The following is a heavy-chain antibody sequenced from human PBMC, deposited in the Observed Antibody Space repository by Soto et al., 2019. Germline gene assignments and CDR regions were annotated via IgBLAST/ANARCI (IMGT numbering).Heavy chain of an antibody. D-gene: IGHD3-10*01. CDR3: ARSQIALRGVTH. Sequence: PSDTLSLTCTVSGGSISSGDYYWSWIRQPPGKGLEWIGYIYYSGSTYYNPSLKSRVTISVDTSKNQFSLKLSSVTAADTAVYYCARSQIALRGVTHWGQGTLVTVSS. J-gene: IGHJ4*02. CDR1: GGSISSGDYY. V-gene: IGHV4-30-4*02. CDR2: IYYSGST.